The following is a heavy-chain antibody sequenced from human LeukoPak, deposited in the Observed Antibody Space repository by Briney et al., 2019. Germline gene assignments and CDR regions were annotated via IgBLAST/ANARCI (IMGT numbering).Heavy chain of an antibody. Sequence: GESLKISCKGSGYSFSSYWIGWVRQTPGKGLEWMGIIYPGDSETTYSPSFQGQVTISVDKSISTAYLQWSSLKASDTAMYYCARQPYCGGDCYFYDYWGQGTLVTVSS. CDR1: GYSFSSYW. CDR3: ARQPYCGGDCYFYDY. V-gene: IGHV5-51*01. D-gene: IGHD2-21*02. CDR2: IYPGDSET. J-gene: IGHJ4*02.